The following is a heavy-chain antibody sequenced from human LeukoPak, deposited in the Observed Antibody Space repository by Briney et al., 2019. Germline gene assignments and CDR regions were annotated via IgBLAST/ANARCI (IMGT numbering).Heavy chain of an antibody. CDR3: ARGHSSGWYGDY. CDR2: ISYDGSHK. Sequence: PGGSLRLSCAASGFTFGSSAMHWVRQAPGKGLEWVAVISYDGSHKYYADSVKGRFTISRGNSKNTLYLQMNSLRAEDTAVYYCARGHSSGWYGDYWGQGTLVTVSS. CDR1: GFTFGSSA. D-gene: IGHD6-19*01. J-gene: IGHJ4*02. V-gene: IGHV3-30*04.